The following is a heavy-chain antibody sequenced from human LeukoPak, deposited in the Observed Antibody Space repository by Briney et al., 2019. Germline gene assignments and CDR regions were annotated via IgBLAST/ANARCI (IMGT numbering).Heavy chain of an antibody. Sequence: PSETLSLTCTVSGGSISSGSYYWSWIRQPAGKGLEWIGRIYTNGSTNYNPSLKSRVTISVDTSKNQFSLKLSSVTAADTAVYYCARDPARTVFRAFDIWGQGTVVTVSS. CDR2: IYTNGST. D-gene: IGHD4-17*01. CDR1: GGSISSGSYY. V-gene: IGHV4-61*02. CDR3: ARDPARTVFRAFDI. J-gene: IGHJ3*02.